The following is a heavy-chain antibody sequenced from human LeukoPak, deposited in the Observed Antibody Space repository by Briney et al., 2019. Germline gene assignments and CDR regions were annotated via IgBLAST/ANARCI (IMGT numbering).Heavy chain of an antibody. D-gene: IGHD4-17*01. J-gene: IGHJ4*02. CDR3: ARAPHDYGDYVCYFDY. CDR2: IYYSGST. Sequence: SETLSLTCTVSGGSISSGDYYWSWIRQPPGKGLEWIGYIYYSGSTYYNPSLKSRVTISVDTSKNQFSLKLSSVTAADTAVYYCARAPHDYGDYVCYFDYWGQGTLVTVSS. CDR1: GGSISSGDYY. V-gene: IGHV4-30-4*01.